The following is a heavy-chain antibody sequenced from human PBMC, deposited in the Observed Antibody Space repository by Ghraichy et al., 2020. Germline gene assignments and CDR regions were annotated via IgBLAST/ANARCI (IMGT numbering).Heavy chain of an antibody. CDR2: FYYSGSRST. CDR3: ARTVTTKSQAIDY. D-gene: IGHD4-17*01. CDR1: GGSISSSGYY. Sequence: SETLSLTCTVSGGSISSSGYYWGWIRQPPGKGLEWIGSFYYSGSRSTYYNPSLKSRVTISVDASKNQFSLKLSSLTAADTAVYYCARTVTTKSQAIDYWGQGSLVTVSS. J-gene: IGHJ4*02. V-gene: IGHV4-39*01.